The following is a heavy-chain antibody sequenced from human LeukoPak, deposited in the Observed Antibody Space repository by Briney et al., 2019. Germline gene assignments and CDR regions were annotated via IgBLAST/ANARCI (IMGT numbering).Heavy chain of an antibody. CDR2: ISDGSSTI. V-gene: IGHV3-48*02. CDR3: ARETVGLDY. J-gene: IGHJ4*02. Sequence: PGGSLRLSCAASGFTFSNYNLNWVRQAPGKGLEWVSYISDGSSTIYYADSVRGRFTISRDNAKNSLYPQINSLRDEDTAVYYCARETVGLDYWGQGTLVTVSS. D-gene: IGHD4-23*01. CDR1: GFTFSNYN.